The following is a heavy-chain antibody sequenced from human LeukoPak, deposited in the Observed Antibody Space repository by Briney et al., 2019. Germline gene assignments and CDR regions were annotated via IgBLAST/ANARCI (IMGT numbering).Heavy chain of an antibody. D-gene: IGHD1-26*01. CDR2: IQYDGNTK. CDR1: GFTFTTYA. J-gene: IGHJ6*03. V-gene: IGHV3-30*02. Sequence: QTGGSLRLSCVASGFTFTTYAMHWVRQAPGKGLEGVAFIQYDGNTKYHVDSVKGRFTISRDTSKNTLFLQMSSLRAEDTAVYYCAKRGGTYSYYYYMDVWGKGTTVTVSS. CDR3: AKRGGTYSYYYYMDV.